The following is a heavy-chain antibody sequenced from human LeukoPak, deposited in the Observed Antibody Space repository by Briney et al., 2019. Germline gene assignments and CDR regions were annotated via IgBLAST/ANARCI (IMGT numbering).Heavy chain of an antibody. CDR3: ARDRPHNWFDP. J-gene: IGHJ5*02. CDR1: GFTFSDHW. Sequence: GGSLRLSCGASGFTFSDHWMHWVRQAPGKGLVWVSGIDTDGSTTRYADSVKGRFTISRDNAKNTLYLQMNTLRAEDTAVYYCARDRPHNWFDPWGQGTLATVSS. CDR2: IDTDGSTT. V-gene: IGHV3-74*01.